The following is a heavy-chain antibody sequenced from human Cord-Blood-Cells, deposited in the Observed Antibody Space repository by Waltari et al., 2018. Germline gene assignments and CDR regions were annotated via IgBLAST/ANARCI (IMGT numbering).Heavy chain of an antibody. CDR1: GGSLSSYY. J-gene: IGHJ5*02. V-gene: IGHV4-59*01. D-gene: IGHD1-26*01. CDR2: IYYSGST. CDR3: ARGRIVGATLDWFDP. Sequence: QVQLQESGPGLVKPSETLSLTCTVPGGSLSSYYWSWIRQPPGKGLEWIGYIYYSGSTNYNPSLKSRVTISVDTSKNQFSLKLSSVTAADTAVYYCARGRIVGATLDWFDPWGQGTLVTVSS.